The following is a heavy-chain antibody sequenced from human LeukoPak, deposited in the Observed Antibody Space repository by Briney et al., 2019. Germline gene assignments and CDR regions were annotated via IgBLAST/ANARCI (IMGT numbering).Heavy chain of an antibody. J-gene: IGHJ4*02. D-gene: IGHD3-9*01. CDR1: GFTFDDYA. V-gene: IGHV3-9*03. Sequence: GGSLRLSCVGSGFTFDDYAMHWVRQAPGKGLEWVSGISWNSGKRGYADSVKGRFTISRDNAKTSLYLQMNSLRAEDMALYYCAKGPDYDILTPIDYWGQGTLVTVSS. CDR2: ISWNSGKR. CDR3: AKGPDYDILTPIDY.